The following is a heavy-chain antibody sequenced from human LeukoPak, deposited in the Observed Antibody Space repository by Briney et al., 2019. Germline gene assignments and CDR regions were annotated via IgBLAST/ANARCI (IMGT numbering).Heavy chain of an antibody. CDR2: ISPNSGGT. Sequence: ASVKVSCKASGYTFTGYYMHWVRQAPGQGLEWMGWISPNSGGTNYAQKFQGRVTMTRDTSISTAYMELSSLRSEDTAVYYCARVGGSYATDYWGQGTLVTVSS. J-gene: IGHJ4*02. CDR3: ARVGGSYATDY. V-gene: IGHV1-2*02. D-gene: IGHD1-26*01. CDR1: GYTFTGYY.